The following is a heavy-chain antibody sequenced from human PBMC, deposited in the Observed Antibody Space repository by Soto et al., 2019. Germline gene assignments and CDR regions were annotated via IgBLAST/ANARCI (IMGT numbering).Heavy chain of an antibody. Sequence: QVQLVQSGAEVKKPGASVKVSCKASGYTFTSYGISWVRQAPGQGLEWMGWISAYNGNTNYAQKLQGRVTMTTDTPTSTAYMELRSLRSDDTAVYYCARDGALGENYYCYGMDVWGQGTTVTVSS. D-gene: IGHD3-16*01. V-gene: IGHV1-18*01. J-gene: IGHJ6*02. CDR3: ARDGALGENYYCYGMDV. CDR1: GYTFTSYG. CDR2: ISAYNGNT.